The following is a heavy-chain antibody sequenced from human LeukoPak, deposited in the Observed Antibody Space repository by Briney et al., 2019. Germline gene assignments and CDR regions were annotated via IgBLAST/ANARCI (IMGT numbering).Heavy chain of an antibody. CDR3: ARVVSTYYFDY. V-gene: IGHV3-11*04. Sequence: GGSLRLSCAASGFAFSDYYMSWIRRAPGKGLEWVSYISRSGSSIYYADSVKGRFTISRDNAKNSLYLQMNSLRAEDTAVYYCARVVSTYYFDYWGQGTLVTVSS. CDR2: ISRSGSSI. CDR1: GFAFSDYY. J-gene: IGHJ4*02. D-gene: IGHD2-15*01.